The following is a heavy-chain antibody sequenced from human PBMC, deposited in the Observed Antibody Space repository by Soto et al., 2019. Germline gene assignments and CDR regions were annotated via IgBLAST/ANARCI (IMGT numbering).Heavy chain of an antibody. CDR3: ARHGIVVVDTYNWFDP. D-gene: IGHD3-22*01. J-gene: IGHJ5*02. Sequence: WVRQAPWKGLEWIGSIYYSGSTYYNPSLKSRVTISVDTSKNQFSLKLSSVTAADTAVYYCARHGIVVVDTYNWFDPWGQGTPGHRLL. V-gene: IGHV4-39*01. CDR2: IYYSGST.